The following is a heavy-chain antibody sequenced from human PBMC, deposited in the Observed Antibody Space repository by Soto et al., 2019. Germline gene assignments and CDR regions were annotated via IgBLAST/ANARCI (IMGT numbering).Heavy chain of an antibody. CDR2: LFYSGRT. D-gene: IGHD3-22*01. CDR3: ALRSMAVVPEY. J-gene: IGHJ4*02. Sequence: PSETLSLTCTVSGVSVSSSDYYWAWIRQPPGKGLEWIGCLFYSGRTYHNPSLENRVTLSVDTSKNQCSLKLNSVTAADTAVYYCALRSMAVVPEYWGQGTLVTVSS. V-gene: IGHV4-39*01. CDR1: GVSVSSSDYY.